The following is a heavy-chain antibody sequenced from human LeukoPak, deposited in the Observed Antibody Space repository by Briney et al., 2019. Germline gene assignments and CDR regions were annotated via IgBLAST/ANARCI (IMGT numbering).Heavy chain of an antibody. Sequence: SSETLSLTCTVSGGSISSYYWSWIRQPPGKGLEWIGYIYYSGSTNYNPSLKSRVTISVDTSKNQFSLKLSSVTAADTAVYYCARGESSGWYYSYFDYWGQGTLVTVSS. CDR1: GGSISSYY. CDR3: ARGESSGWYYSYFDY. V-gene: IGHV4-59*01. CDR2: IYYSGST. J-gene: IGHJ4*02. D-gene: IGHD6-19*01.